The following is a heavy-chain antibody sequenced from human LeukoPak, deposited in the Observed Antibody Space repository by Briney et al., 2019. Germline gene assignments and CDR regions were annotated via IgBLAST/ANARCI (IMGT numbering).Heavy chain of an antibody. Sequence: PGGSLRLSCAASGIALSNYGMSWVRQAPGMRLEWVSAISGSGDSTFYADSVKGRFTISRDSSKNTLYLQMNRLRAEDAAIYYCANENDYLDYWGQGTLVTVSS. V-gene: IGHV3-23*01. CDR3: ANENDYLDY. J-gene: IGHJ4*02. CDR2: ISGSGDST. CDR1: GIALSNYG.